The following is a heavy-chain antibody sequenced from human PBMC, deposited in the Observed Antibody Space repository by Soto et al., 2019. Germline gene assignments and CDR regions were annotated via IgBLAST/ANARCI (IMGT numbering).Heavy chain of an antibody. CDR3: ARKHTYDANGYDYFDN. D-gene: IGHD3-22*01. CDR1: GFSFSDSD. J-gene: IGHJ4*02. CDR2: ISSSGIYM. Sequence: GGSLRLSCAGSGFSFSDSDMTWVRQGPGKGLEWVSSISSSGIYMFYAESFKGRFTISRDNAGNSLYLQMNSLRVDDTSIYYCARKHTYDANGYDYFDNWGQGTLVTVSS. V-gene: IGHV3-21*01.